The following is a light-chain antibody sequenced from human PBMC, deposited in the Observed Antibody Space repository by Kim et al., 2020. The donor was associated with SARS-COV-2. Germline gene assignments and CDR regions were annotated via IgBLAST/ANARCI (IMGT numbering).Light chain of an antibody. CDR2: GKY. V-gene: IGLV3-19*01. CDR3: NSRDSSGDHVV. Sequence: SSELTQDPAVSVALGQTVRLTCQGDSLRNYYATWYQQRPGQAPVLVLYGKYNRPSGIPDRFSGSASGNTASLTITGAQAEDEADYYCNSRDSSGDHVVFGGG. CDR1: SLRNYY. J-gene: IGLJ3*02.